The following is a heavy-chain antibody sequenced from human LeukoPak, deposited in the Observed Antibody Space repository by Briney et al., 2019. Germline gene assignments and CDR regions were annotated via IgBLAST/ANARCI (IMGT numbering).Heavy chain of an antibody. CDR1: GFTFSSYA. CDR2: ISGSGDTT. D-gene: IGHD5-12*01. Sequence: GGSLRLSCAASGFTFSSYAMSWVRQAPGKGLEWVSVISGSGDTTRYADSVKGRFTISRDNSKNTLYLQMNSLRAEDTAVYYCAKSGLPNAYYYYMDVWGKGTTVTVSS. J-gene: IGHJ6*03. V-gene: IGHV3-23*01. CDR3: AKSGLPNAYYYYMDV.